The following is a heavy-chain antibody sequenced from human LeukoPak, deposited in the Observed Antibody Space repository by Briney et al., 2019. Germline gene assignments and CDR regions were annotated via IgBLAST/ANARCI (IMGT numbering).Heavy chain of an antibody. J-gene: IGHJ4*02. CDR1: GFTFSSYW. V-gene: IGHV3-7*05. D-gene: IGHD6-19*01. CDR3: ARDYSSSGWPIGL. CDR2: IKLDGSEK. Sequence: GGSLGLSRAPSGFTFSSYWMTWVRQPPGEGLEWVANIKLDGSEKNYVHSVKGRFTISRDNAKNSLYLQMTSLRAEDTAVYYCARDYSSSGWPIGLWGQGALVTVSS.